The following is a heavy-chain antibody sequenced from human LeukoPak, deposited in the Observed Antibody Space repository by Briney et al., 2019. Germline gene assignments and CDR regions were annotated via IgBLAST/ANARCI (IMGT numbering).Heavy chain of an antibody. Sequence: ASARVSCKASRYAFTSYDINWVRQATGQGLEWMGWMNPNSGNTGYAQKFQGRVTMTRNTSITTAYMGLTSLRSEDTAVYYCARSPVGHNAWFDPWGQGTLVTVSS. CDR3: ARSPVGHNAWFDP. CDR2: MNPNSGNT. J-gene: IGHJ5*02. CDR1: RYAFTSYD. V-gene: IGHV1-8*01. D-gene: IGHD1-26*01.